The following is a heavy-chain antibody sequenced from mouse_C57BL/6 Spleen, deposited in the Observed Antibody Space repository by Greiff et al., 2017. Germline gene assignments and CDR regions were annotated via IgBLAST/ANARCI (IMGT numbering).Heavy chain of an antibody. CDR2: IDPSDSYT. V-gene: IGHV1-69*01. CDR3: ARGELTWFAY. J-gene: IGHJ3*01. Sequence: QVQLQQPGAELVMPGASVKLSCKASGYTFTSYWMHWVKQRPGQGLEWIGEIDPSDSYTNYNQKFKGKSTLTVDKSSSTAYMQLSSLTSADSAVYYCARGELTWFAYWGQGTLVTVSA. CDR1: GYTFTSYW.